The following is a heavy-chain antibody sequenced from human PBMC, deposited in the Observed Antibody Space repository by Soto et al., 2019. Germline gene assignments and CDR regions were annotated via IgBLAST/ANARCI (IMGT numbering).Heavy chain of an antibody. CDR1: GGSIRSSRYY. Sequence: PETLCHPCTVSGGSIRSSRYYWGWIRQHPGKGLGWIGSIYYSGYTYYNPSLKSRVTISVDTSKNQFSLKLSSVTAADTAVYYCARHIGPLHVAYYYPIAAFVQAPTVT. D-gene: IGHD3-16*01. CDR3: ARHIGPLHVAYYYPIAA. V-gene: IGHV4-39*01. CDR2: IYYSGYT. J-gene: IGHJ6*02.